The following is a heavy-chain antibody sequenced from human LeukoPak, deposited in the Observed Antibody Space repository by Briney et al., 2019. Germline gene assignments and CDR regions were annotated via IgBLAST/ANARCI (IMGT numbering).Heavy chain of an antibody. CDR2: INPNSGGP. CDR1: GYTFTAYY. D-gene: IGHD2-2*01. CDR3: ARDLIPAAVSDSYGMDV. J-gene: IGHJ6*02. V-gene: IGHV1-2*02. Sequence: ASVKVSCKASGYTFTAYYLHWVRQDPGQGLEWMGRINPNSGGPNSAQKSQGRVTMTRDTSISTAYMELNGLRSGDTAIYYCARDLIPAAVSDSYGMDVWGLGTTVTVSS.